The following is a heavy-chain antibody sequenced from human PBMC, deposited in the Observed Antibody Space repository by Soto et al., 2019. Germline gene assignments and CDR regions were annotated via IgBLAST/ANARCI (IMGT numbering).Heavy chain of an antibody. CDR1: GYSFTSYW. D-gene: IGHD3-22*01. V-gene: IGHV5-51*01. CDR2: IYPGDSDT. Sequence: GESLKISCRGSGYSFTSYWIGWVRQMPGKGLEWMGIIYPGDSDTRYSPSFQGQVTISADKSISTAYLQWSSLKASDTAMYYCARIKIDYDSSGYYYVLNGKSFDYCGQTTLVTVS. CDR3: ARIKIDYDSSGYYYVLNGKSFDY. J-gene: IGHJ4*02.